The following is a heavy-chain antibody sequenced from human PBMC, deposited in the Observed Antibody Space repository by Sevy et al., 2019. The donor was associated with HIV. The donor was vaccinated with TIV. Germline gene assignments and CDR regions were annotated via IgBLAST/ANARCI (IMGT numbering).Heavy chain of an antibody. CDR2: TKNKANTYTT. Sequence: GGSLRLSCAASGLTVSDHYMDWVRQAPGKGLEWVGHTKNKANTYTTEYAASVKGRFTISSDDSWNSMYLQMNSLKTEDTAVYYCVGSNKNYDLNSWGQGTLVTVSS. CDR1: GLTVSDHY. V-gene: IGHV3-72*01. CDR3: VGSNKNYDLNS. D-gene: IGHD3-3*01. J-gene: IGHJ4*02.